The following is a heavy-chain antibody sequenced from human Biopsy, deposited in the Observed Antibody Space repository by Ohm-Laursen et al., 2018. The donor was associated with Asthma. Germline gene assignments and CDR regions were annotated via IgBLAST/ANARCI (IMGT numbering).Heavy chain of an antibody. Sequence: SSVKVSCKASGYTFTSYYMHWVRQSPGQGLEWMGIINPSGGSTSYAQKFQGRVTMTRDTSTSTVYMELSSLRSEDTAVYYCARVSITPGAFDIWGQGTMVTVSS. V-gene: IGHV1-46*01. CDR2: INPSGGST. J-gene: IGHJ3*02. CDR3: ARVSITPGAFDI. D-gene: IGHD3-10*01. CDR1: GYTFTSYY.